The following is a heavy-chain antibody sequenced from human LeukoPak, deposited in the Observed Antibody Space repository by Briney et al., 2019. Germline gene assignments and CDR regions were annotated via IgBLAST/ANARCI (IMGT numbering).Heavy chain of an antibody. D-gene: IGHD3-3*01. CDR1: GFTFSIYS. Sequence: GGSLRLSCAASGFTFSIYSMNWVRQAPGKGLEWISYINSGGGTIYYADSVKGRFTISRDNAKNSLYLQMNSLRAEDTAVYYCTKEVRFQIDYWGQGTLVTVSA. J-gene: IGHJ4*02. CDR3: TKEVRFQIDY. CDR2: INSGGGTI. V-gene: IGHV3-48*01.